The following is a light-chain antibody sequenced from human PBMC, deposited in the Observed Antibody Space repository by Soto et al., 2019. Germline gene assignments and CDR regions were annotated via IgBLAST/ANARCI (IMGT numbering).Light chain of an antibody. CDR1: QSVSSN. J-gene: IGKJ2*01. Sequence: EIVMTQSPVTLSVSPGERATLSCRASQSVSSNLAWYQQKPGQAPRLLIYGASTRATGIPARFSGSGSGTDFTLTISSLQSEDFAVYSCQQYNNWPHTFGQGTKLEIK. CDR2: GAS. V-gene: IGKV3-15*01. CDR3: QQYNNWPHT.